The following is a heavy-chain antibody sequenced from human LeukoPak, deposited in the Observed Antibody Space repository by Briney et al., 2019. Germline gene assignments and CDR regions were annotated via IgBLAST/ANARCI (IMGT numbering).Heavy chain of an antibody. D-gene: IGHD6-19*01. CDR1: GYTFTGYY. CDR3: ATPYSSGWYFGY. CDR2: INPNSGGT. V-gene: IGHV1-2*02. Sequence: ASVKVSCKASGYTFTGYYMHRVRQAPGQGLEWMGWINPNSGGTNYAQKFQGRVTMTRDTSISTAYMELSRLRSDDTAVYYCATPYSSGWYFGYWGQGTLVTVSS. J-gene: IGHJ4*02.